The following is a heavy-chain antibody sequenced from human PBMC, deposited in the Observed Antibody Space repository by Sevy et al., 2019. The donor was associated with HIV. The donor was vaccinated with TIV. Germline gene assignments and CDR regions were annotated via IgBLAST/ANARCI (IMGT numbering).Heavy chain of an antibody. CDR3: ARETSSFGEGIYYGMDV. D-gene: IGHD3-10*01. J-gene: IGHJ6*02. CDR2: ISSISNYI. CDR1: GFTFSDYN. V-gene: IGHV3-21*01. Sequence: GGSLRLSCAASGFTFSDYNMNWVRQAPGKGLEWVSSISSISNYIYYADSVKGRFTISRDNAKNSLYLQMNSLRAEDTAVYYCARETSSFGEGIYYGMDVWGQGPTVTVSS.